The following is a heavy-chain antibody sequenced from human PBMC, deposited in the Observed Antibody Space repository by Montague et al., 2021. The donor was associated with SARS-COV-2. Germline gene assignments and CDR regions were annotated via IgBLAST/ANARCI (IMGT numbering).Heavy chain of an antibody. V-gene: IGHV4-34*01. D-gene: IGHD3-10*01. CDR2: IKHSANT. CDR3: ASGIYPSGIYYNRYYYGLNI. J-gene: IGHJ6*02. CDR1: GGSLSGYY. Sequence: SETLSLTCAVYGGSLSGYYWSWIRQPPEKGLEWIGEIKHSANTKYNPSLKSPVTISIDTSKNQFSLKMTSVTAADTATYYCASGIYPSGIYYNRYYYGLNIWGQGTTVIVSS.